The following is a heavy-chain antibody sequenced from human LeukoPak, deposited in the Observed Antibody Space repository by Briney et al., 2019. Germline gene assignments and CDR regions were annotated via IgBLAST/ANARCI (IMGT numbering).Heavy chain of an antibody. CDR3: ANRASAVVPAAEVFDY. D-gene: IGHD2-2*01. V-gene: IGHV3-30*02. Sequence: GGSLRLSCAASGFTFSNYGMHWVRQAPGKGLEWVAFIRFDGTNKYYADSVKGRLTISRDNSKNTLYLQMNSLRVDDTGVYYCANRASAVVPAAEVFDYWGQGTLVTVSS. J-gene: IGHJ4*02. CDR1: GFTFSNYG. CDR2: IRFDGTNK.